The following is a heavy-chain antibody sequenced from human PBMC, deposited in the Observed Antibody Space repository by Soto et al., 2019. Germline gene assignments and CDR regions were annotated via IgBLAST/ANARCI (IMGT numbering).Heavy chain of an antibody. CDR2: ISPYNGNT. J-gene: IGHJ6*02. D-gene: IGHD3-16*01. CDR3: AMVGNYVTPTPQDV. Sequence: ASVKVSCKASGYIFVNYGIAWVRQAPGQGLEWMGWISPYNGNTHYATKVQGRLTMTTDTSTSTAYMDLGSLTSDDTAVYYCAMVGNYVTPTPQDVWGQGTTVTVSS. V-gene: IGHV1-18*01. CDR1: GYIFVNYG.